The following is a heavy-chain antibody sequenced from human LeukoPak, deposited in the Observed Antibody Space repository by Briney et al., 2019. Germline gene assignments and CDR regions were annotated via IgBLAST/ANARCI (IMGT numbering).Heavy chain of an antibody. CDR3: ARGPSHVDS. V-gene: IGHV4-59*01. J-gene: IGHJ4*02. CDR1: GGSISNYY. CDR2: IYYSGST. Sequence: MPSETLSLTCTVSGGSISNYYWSWIPQPPGKGLEWIGNIYYSGSTHYNPSLNSRVTISADTSKNQFSLKLTSVTAADTAVYYCARGPSHVDSWGQGTLVTVSS.